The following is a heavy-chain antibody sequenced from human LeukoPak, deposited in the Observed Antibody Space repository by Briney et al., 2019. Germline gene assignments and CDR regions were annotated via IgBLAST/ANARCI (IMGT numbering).Heavy chain of an antibody. CDR2: INSDGSST. V-gene: IGHV3-74*01. CDR1: GFTFSSYW. D-gene: IGHD2-2*01. Sequence: PGGSLRLSCAASGFTFSSYWMHWLRQAPGKGLVWVSRINSDGSSTSYADSVKGRFTISRDNAKNTLYMQMNSLRAEDTAVYYSARSLTYCSSTSCYRYYYYYMDVWGKGTTVTVSS. CDR3: ARSLTYCSSTSCYRYYYYYMDV. J-gene: IGHJ6*03.